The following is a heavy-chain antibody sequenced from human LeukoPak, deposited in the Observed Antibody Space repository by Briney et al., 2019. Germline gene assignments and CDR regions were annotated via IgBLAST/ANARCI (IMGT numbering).Heavy chain of an antibody. CDR3: ARPPHYYDTSGYSV. J-gene: IGHJ4*02. CDR1: EFSVGSNY. D-gene: IGHD3-22*01. CDR2: IYSGGST. V-gene: IGHV3-53*01. Sequence: TGGSLRLSCAASEFSVGSNYMTWVRQAPGKGLEWVSLIYSGGSTYYADSVKGRFTISRDNSKNTLYLQINSLRAEDTAVYYCARPPHYYDTSGYSVWGQGTLVTVSS.